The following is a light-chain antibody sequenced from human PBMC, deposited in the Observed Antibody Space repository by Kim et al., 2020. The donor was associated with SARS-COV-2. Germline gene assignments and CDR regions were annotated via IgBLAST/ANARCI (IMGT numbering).Light chain of an antibody. J-gene: IGKJ5*01. Sequence: IGNSLAWYQHRPGKAPKLLIFAASTLQSGVPSRFSGLRSGTDFTLVISTLQPEDVATYFCQNYNSVPITFGQGTRLEI. CDR3: QNYNSVPIT. CDR1: IGNS. CDR2: AAS. V-gene: IGKV1-27*01.